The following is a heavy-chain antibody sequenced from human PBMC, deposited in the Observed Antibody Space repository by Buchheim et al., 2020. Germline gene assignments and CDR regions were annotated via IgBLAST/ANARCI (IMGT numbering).Heavy chain of an antibody. CDR3: AKADDCSGGSCYCFDY. CDR2: ISDDGTNT. J-gene: IGHJ4*02. V-gene: IGHV3-30-3*01. CDR1: GFTSSRYP. Sequence: QLMESGGGVVQPGKSLRLSCAASGFTSSRYPMHWVRQTPGKGLEWLAGISDDGTNTYYADSARGRFTISRDKNTLFLQMNSLRADDTALYYCAKADDCSGGSCYCFDYWGQGTL. D-gene: IGHD2-15*01.